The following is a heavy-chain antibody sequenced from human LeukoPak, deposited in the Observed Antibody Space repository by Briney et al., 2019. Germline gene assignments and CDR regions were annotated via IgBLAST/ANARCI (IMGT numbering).Heavy chain of an antibody. CDR3: ARDRGGKIAARVDY. CDR2: ISSSSSYI. D-gene: IGHD6-6*01. CDR1: GFTFSSYS. J-gene: IGHJ4*02. V-gene: IGHV3-21*01. Sequence: PGGSLRLSCAASGFTFSSYSMSWVRQAPGKGLEWVSSISSSSSYIYYADSVKGRFTISRDNAKNSLYLQMDSLRAEDTAVYYCARDRGGKIAARVDYWGQGTLVTVSP.